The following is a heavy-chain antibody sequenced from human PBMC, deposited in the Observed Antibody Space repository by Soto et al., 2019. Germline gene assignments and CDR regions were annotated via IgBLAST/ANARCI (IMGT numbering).Heavy chain of an antibody. Sequence: PSETLSLTCAVYGGSFSGYYWSWIRQPPGKGLEWIGEINHSGSTNYNPSLKSRVTISVDTSKNQFSLKLSSVTAADTAVYYCARAVQLWLNWFDPWGQGTPVTVSS. J-gene: IGHJ5*02. CDR1: GGSFSGYY. CDR2: INHSGST. CDR3: ARAVQLWLNWFDP. V-gene: IGHV4-34*01. D-gene: IGHD5-18*01.